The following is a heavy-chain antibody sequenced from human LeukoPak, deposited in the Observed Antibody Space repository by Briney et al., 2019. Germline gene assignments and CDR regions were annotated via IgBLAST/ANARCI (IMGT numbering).Heavy chain of an antibody. J-gene: IGHJ2*01. CDR2: FYYTGTI. Sequence: PSETLSLTCIVSGGSMSSTDRFWGWIRQPPGKGLEWIGSFYYTGTIFYSPSLESRGTISIDTSKNQFSLKIRSVTAADTAVYYCARQGVVPNKAGWYFDLWGRGALVTVSS. CDR3: ARQGVVPNKAGWYFDL. V-gene: IGHV4-39*01. D-gene: IGHD3-10*01. CDR1: GGSMSSTDRF.